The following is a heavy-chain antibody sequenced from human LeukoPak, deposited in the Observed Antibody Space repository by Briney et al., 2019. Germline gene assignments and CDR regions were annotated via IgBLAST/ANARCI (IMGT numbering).Heavy chain of an antibody. CDR1: GVSINSYY. CDR3: ARVQVRELFPDF. V-gene: IGHV4-59*01. Sequence: SGTLSLTCTVSGVSINSYYLSWIRQLPGKGLESIGYIYDSGRTRYNPPLKSRVTRPADTSNNKFSMNLTSVTAADTAVYYCARVQVRELFPDFWGQGTLVTVS. D-gene: IGHD3-10*01. J-gene: IGHJ4*02. CDR2: IYDSGRT.